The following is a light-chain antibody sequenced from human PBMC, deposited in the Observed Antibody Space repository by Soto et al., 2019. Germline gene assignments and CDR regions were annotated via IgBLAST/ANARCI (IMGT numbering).Light chain of an antibody. CDR2: EVN. J-gene: IGLJ3*02. CDR3: CSYAGSDTWA. V-gene: IGLV2-23*02. CDR1: RSDVGNYNL. Sequence: QSALTQPASVSGSPGQSITISCAGTRSDVGNYNLVSWYQQYPGKAPKLMLYEVNKRPSGVSNRFSGSKSGNTASLTISGLQAEDEADYYCCSYAGSDTWAFGGGTKLTVL.